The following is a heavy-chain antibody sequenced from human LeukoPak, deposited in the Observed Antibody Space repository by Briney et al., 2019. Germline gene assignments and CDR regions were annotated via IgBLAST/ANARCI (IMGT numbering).Heavy chain of an antibody. CDR2: ISIPGSI. D-gene: IGHD6-13*01. Sequence: GGSLRLSCAASGFTVSSNYMTWVRQAPGKGLEWVSVISIPGSIPYADSVKGRFTTSRDNSKNTLYLQMNSLRADDTAVYYCARDKGSSWSDAFDIWGQGTMVTVSS. J-gene: IGHJ3*02. CDR3: ARDKGSSWSDAFDI. V-gene: IGHV3-53*01. CDR1: GFTVSSNY.